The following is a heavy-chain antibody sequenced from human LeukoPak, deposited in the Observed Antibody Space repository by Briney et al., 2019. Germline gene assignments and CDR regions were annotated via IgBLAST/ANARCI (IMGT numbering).Heavy chain of an antibody. J-gene: IGHJ4*02. Sequence: GGSLRLSCAASGFTFSAFGMHWVRQAPGKGLEWVTFIPYDGSDKYYADSVKGRFTISRDNSKNTLYLQMNNMRAEDTAVYYCAKPGLVVITTRWYFDYWGQGTLVTVSS. D-gene: IGHD3-22*01. CDR1: GFTFSAFG. CDR2: IPYDGSDK. CDR3: AKPGLVVITTRWYFDY. V-gene: IGHV3-30*02.